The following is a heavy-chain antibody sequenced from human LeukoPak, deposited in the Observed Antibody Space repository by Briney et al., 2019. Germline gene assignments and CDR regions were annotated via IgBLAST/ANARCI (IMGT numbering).Heavy chain of an antibody. CDR2: INPNRGDT. V-gene: IGHV1-2*02. Sequence: GASVTVSCKASRYTFSDYYIHWVRQAPGQGLEWMGWINPNRGDTNYAQNFQGRVTMTRDTSITTAYMELSRLISDDTAVYYCARSLLYDGSYWYFDYWGQGTLVTVSS. CDR1: RYTFSDYY. D-gene: IGHD3-10*01. CDR3: ARSLLYDGSYWYFDY. J-gene: IGHJ4*02.